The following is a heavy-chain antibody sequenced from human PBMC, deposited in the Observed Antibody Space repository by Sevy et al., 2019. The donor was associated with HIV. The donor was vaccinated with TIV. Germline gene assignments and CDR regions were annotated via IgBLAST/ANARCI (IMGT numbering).Heavy chain of an antibody. CDR3: AKLPASDYVWGSYRYTGGYYYYMDV. Sequence: GGSLRLSCAASGFTFSSYAMSWVRQAPGKGLEWVSAISGSGGSTYYADSVKGRFTISRDNSKNTLYLQMNSLRAEDTAVYYCAKLPASDYVWGSYRYTGGYYYYMDVWGKGTTVTVSS. CDR1: GFTFSSYA. D-gene: IGHD3-16*02. CDR2: ISGSGGST. V-gene: IGHV3-23*01. J-gene: IGHJ6*03.